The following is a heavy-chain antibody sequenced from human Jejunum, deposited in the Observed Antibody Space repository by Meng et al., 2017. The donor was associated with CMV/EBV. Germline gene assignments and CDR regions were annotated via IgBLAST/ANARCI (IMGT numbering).Heavy chain of an antibody. Sequence: SCAASGFTFSTYWMTWVRQAPGKGLEWVANIKQDGGEKYYVDSVKGRFTISRDNAKNSLFLQMNSPRAEDTAMYYCARNARGSGYWGQGTLVTVSS. V-gene: IGHV3-7*01. CDR1: GFTFSTYW. D-gene: IGHD3-10*01. CDR3: ARNARGSGY. J-gene: IGHJ4*02. CDR2: IKQDGGEK.